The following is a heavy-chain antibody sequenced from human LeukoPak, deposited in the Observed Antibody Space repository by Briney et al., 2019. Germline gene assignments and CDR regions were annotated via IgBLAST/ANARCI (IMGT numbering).Heavy chain of an antibody. CDR3: ARETYYYYYYMDV. V-gene: IGHV1-2*02. J-gene: IGHJ6*03. Sequence: GASVKVSCKASGGTFSNYAISWVRQAPGQGLEWMGWINPNSGGTNYAQKFQGRVTMTRDTSISTAYMELSRLRSDDTAVYYCARETYYYYYYMDVWGKGTTVTISS. CDR2: INPNSGGT. CDR1: GGTFSNYA.